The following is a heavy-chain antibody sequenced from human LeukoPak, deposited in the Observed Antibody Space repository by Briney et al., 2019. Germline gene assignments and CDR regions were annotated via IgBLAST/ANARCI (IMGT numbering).Heavy chain of an antibody. CDR3: ARRAGAYSHPYDY. D-gene: IGHD4/OR15-4a*01. J-gene: IGHJ4*02. V-gene: IGHV3-53*01. CDR2: IYSGGST. Sequence: GGSLRLSCAASELTLSSNYMSWIRQAPGRGLEWVSFIYSGGSTYYADSVRGRFIISRDNSKNTLYLQMNSLRAEDTAVYYCARRAGAYSHPYDYWGQGTLVTVSS. CDR1: ELTLSSNY.